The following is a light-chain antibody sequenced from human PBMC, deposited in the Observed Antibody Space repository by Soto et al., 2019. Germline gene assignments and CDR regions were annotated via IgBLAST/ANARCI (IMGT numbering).Light chain of an antibody. V-gene: IGKV3D-20*02. Sequence: EIVLTQSPGTLSLSPGEIATLCFSASQSVRSSYLAWYQQKPGQAPRLLIYGASSRATGIPDRFSGSGSGTDFTLTISSLEPEDFAVYYCQQRSNWPPKVTFGQGTRLEIK. CDR2: GAS. CDR3: QQRSNWPPKVT. CDR1: QSVRSSY. J-gene: IGKJ5*01.